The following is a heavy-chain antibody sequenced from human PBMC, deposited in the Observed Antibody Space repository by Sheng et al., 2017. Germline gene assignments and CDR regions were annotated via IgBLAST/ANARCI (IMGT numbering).Heavy chain of an antibody. CDR3: ARRTAWDGGYELWPRLDY. CDR2: SNHSGST. V-gene: IGHV4-34*01. D-gene: IGHD5-18*01. CDR1: GGSXSGYY. Sequence: QVQLQQWGAGLLKPSETLSLTCAVYGGSXSGYYWSWIRQPPREGGWSGLGKSNHSGSTNYNPSLKSRVTISVDTSKNQFSLKLSSVTAADTAVYYCARRTAWDGGYELWPRLDYWGQGTLVTVSS. J-gene: IGHJ4*02.